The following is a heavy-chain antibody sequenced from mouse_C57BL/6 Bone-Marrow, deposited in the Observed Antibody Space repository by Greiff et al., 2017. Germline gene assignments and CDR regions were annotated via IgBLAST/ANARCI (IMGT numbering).Heavy chain of an antibody. D-gene: IGHD2-3*01. V-gene: IGHV1-52*01. J-gene: IGHJ3*01. CDR1: GYTFTSYW. Sequence: QVQLQQPGAELVRPGSSVKLSCKASGYTFTSYWMHWVKQRPIQGLEWIGNIDPSDSETHYNQKFKDKATLTVDKSSSTGYMQLSSLTSEDSAVYYCARSPIYDGYGRFAYWGKGTLVTVSA. CDR3: ARSPIYDGYGRFAY. CDR2: IDPSDSET.